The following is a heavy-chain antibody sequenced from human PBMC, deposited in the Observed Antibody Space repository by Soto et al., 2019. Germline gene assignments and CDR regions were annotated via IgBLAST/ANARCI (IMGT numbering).Heavy chain of an antibody. V-gene: IGHV1-18*04. Sequence: ASVKVSCKASGYTFTSYGISWVRQAPGQGLEWMGWISAHNGNTNYAQKLQGRVTMTTDTSTSTAYMELRSLRSDDTAVYYCARDVMYYYDSSGYYYPFDYWGQGTLVTVSS. CDR3: ARDVMYYYDSSGYYYPFDY. CDR1: GYTFTSYG. D-gene: IGHD3-22*01. CDR2: ISAHNGNT. J-gene: IGHJ4*02.